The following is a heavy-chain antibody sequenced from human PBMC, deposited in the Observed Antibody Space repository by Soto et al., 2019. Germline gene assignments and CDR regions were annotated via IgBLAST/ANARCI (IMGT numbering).Heavy chain of an antibody. D-gene: IGHD1-1*01. CDR2: FDPEDGET. Sequence: ASVKVSCKVSGYTLTELSMHWVRQAPGKGLEWMGGFDPEDGETIYAQKFQGRVTMTEDTSTDTAYMELSSLRSEDTAVYYCATVSPLRETTSYRDYGMDVWGQGTTVTVSS. V-gene: IGHV1-24*01. J-gene: IGHJ6*02. CDR1: GYTLTELS. CDR3: ATVSPLRETTSYRDYGMDV.